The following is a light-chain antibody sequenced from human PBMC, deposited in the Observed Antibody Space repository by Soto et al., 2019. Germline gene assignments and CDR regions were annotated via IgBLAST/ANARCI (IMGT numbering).Light chain of an antibody. J-gene: IGKJ4*02. CDR2: AAS. Sequence: EIVMTQSPATLSVSPGETATLSCRASQSVGTAVAWYQHKPGQAPRLVIVAASIRATGVPGRFRGGGSGTEFTITICSRQSEDFAVYYCQQYQNWPPLTFGGGTTVEIK. CDR3: QQYQNWPPLT. V-gene: IGKV3-15*01. CDR1: QSVGTA.